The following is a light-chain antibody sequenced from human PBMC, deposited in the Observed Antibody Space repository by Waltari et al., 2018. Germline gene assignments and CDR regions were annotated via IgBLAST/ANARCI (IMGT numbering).Light chain of an antibody. V-gene: IGLV10-54*04. J-gene: IGLJ3*02. Sequence: QAGLTQPPSVSKGLRQTATLTCTGNNNNVGNQGAAWLQQHQGHPPKHLSYRNNVRPSGISQRFSASRSGNTASLTISGLQAEDEADYYCTSYTSSATLVFGGGTKLTVL. CDR1: NNNVGNQG. CDR2: RNN. CDR3: TSYTSSATLV.